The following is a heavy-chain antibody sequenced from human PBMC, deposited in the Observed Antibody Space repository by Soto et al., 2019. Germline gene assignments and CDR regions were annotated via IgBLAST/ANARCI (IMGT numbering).Heavy chain of an antibody. J-gene: IGHJ3*02. Sequence: QVQLQQWGAGLLKPSETLSLTCAVYGGSFSGYYWSWIRQPPGKGLEWIGEINHSGSTNYNPSLKSRVTISVDTSKNQFSLKLSSVTAADTAVYYCARGEITMIGKGDAFDIWGQGTMVTVSS. CDR3: ARGEITMIGKGDAFDI. CDR1: GGSFSGYY. CDR2: INHSGST. D-gene: IGHD3-22*01. V-gene: IGHV4-34*01.